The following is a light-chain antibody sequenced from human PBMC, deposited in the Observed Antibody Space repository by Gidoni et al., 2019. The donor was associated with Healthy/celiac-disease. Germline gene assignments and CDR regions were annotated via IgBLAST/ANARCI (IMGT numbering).Light chain of an antibody. V-gene: IGKV3-11*01. CDR1: QSVSSY. CDR2: DAS. J-gene: IGKJ4*01. Sequence: EIVLTQSPATLSLSPGERATLSCRASQSVSSYLAWYQQKPGQAPRLLIYDASNRATGIPARFSGSGSGTDFTLTISSLEPEDLAVYYCQQRSNWPVTFXGXTKVEIK. CDR3: QQRSNWPVT.